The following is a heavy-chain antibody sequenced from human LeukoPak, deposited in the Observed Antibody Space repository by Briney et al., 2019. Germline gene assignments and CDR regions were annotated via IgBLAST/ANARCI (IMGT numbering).Heavy chain of an antibody. Sequence: PGGSLRLSCAASGFTFSDYNMNWVRQAPGKWLEWVSYITNGGSTIHHADSVKGRFTISRDNAKKTLYLQMNSLRAEDTAVYYCARSIGLTGGGVDVWGQGTTVTVSS. V-gene: IGHV3-11*01. J-gene: IGHJ6*02. CDR2: ITNGGSTI. CDR1: GFTFSDYN. D-gene: IGHD3-9*01. CDR3: ARSIGLTGGGVDV.